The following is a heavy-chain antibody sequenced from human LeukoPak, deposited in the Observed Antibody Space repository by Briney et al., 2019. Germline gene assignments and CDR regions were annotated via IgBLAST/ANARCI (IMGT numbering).Heavy chain of an antibody. J-gene: IGHJ4*02. Sequence: AGSLRLSCAASGFTFSDAWMSWVRQAPGKGLEWVGRIKSKTDGGTTDYAAPVKGRFTISRDDSKNTLYLQMNSLKIEDTAVYYCARYYGDSGSQYYFDYWGQGTLVTVSS. V-gene: IGHV3-15*01. CDR1: GFTFSDAW. CDR3: ARYYGDSGSQYYFDY. CDR2: IKSKTDGGTT. D-gene: IGHD3-22*01.